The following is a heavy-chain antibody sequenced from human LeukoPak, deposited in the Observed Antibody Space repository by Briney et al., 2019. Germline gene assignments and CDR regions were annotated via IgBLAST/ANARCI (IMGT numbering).Heavy chain of an antibody. CDR3: ARWTCSSTSCYASWFDP. J-gene: IGHJ5*02. D-gene: IGHD2-2*01. CDR1: GFTFSSYA. Sequence: GGSLRLSCAASGFTFSSYAMHWVRQAPGKGLEWVAVISYDGSNKYYADSVKGRFTISGDNSKNTLYLQMNSLRAEDTAVYYCARWTCSSTSCYASWFDPWGQGTLVTVSS. CDR2: ISYDGSNK. V-gene: IGHV3-30*04.